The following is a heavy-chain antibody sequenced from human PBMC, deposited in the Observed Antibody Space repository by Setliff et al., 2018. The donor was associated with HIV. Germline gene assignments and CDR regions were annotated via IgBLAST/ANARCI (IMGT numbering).Heavy chain of an antibody. Sequence: GGSLRLSCAASEFTFSSYWMHWVRQAPGKGLVWVFGMNTDGSSTRYADSVKGRFTISRDNAKNMLYLQMNSLSADDTAVYYCVRGSGYYYFDNWGQGALVTVSS. CDR1: EFTFSSYW. CDR3: VRGSGYYYFDN. CDR2: MNTDGSST. J-gene: IGHJ4*02. V-gene: IGHV3-74*01. D-gene: IGHD3-22*01.